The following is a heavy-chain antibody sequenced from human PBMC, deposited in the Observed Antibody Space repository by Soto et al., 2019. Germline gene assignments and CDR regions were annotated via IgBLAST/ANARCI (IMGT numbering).Heavy chain of an antibody. D-gene: IGHD1-26*01. Sequence: GGSLRLSCAASGFTFSSYGMHWVRQAPGKGLEWVAVIWYDGSNKYYADSVKGRFTISRDNSKNTLYLQMNSLRAEDTAVYYCARDMAWGATQFDYWGHGTLVTVSS. CDR1: GFTFSSYG. J-gene: IGHJ4*01. V-gene: IGHV3-33*01. CDR3: ARDMAWGATQFDY. CDR2: IWYDGSNK.